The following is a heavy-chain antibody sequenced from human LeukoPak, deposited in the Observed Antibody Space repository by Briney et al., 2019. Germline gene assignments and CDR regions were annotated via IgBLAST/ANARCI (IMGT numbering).Heavy chain of an antibody. CDR2: IRYDGGNK. CDR3: IPHNSNWFDP. D-gene: IGHD3-16*02. Sequence: PGGSLRLSCAASGFIFSTYGMHWVRQAPGKGLEWVAFIRYDGGNKYYVDSVKGRFTISRDNSKNTLYLQMNSLRAEDTAVNCVIPHNSNWFDPWGQGTLVTVSS. CDR1: GFIFSTYG. J-gene: IGHJ5*02. V-gene: IGHV3-30*02.